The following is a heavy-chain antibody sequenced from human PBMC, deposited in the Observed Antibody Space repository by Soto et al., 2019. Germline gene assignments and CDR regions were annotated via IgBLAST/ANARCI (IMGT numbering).Heavy chain of an antibody. Sequence: GGSLRLSCAASGFTFTRYSMNWVRQAPGKGLEWVSSISSTTNYIYYGDSMKGRFTISRETAKNSLYLEMNSLRAEDTAVYYCARESEDLTSNFDYWGQGTLVTVSS. CDR2: ISSTTNYI. V-gene: IGHV3-21*06. CDR3: ARESEDLTSNFDY. CDR1: GFTFTRYS. J-gene: IGHJ4*02.